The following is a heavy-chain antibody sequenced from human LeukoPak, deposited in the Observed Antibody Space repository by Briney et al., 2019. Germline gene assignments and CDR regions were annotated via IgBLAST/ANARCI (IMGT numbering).Heavy chain of an antibody. CDR1: GGTFSSYA. J-gene: IGHJ3*02. V-gene: IGHV1-69*06. D-gene: IGHD3-10*01. CDR3: ARDLYYGSGSGAFDI. CDR2: IIPIFGTA. Sequence: SVKVSCKASGGTFSSYAISWVRQAPGQGLEWMGGIIPIFGTANYAQKFQGRVTITADKSTSTAYMELSSLRSEDTAVYYCARDLYYGSGSGAFDIWGQGTMVTVSS.